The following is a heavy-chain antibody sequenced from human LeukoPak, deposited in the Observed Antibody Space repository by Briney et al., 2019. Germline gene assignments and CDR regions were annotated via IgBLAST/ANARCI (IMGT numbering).Heavy chain of an antibody. V-gene: IGHV1-18*01. CDR3: ARGYYDSSGYSQFDP. CDR1: GYTFTSYD. J-gene: IGHJ5*02. CDR2: ISAYNGNT. Sequence: ASVKVSCKASGYTFTSYDINWVRQATGQGLEWMGWISAYNGNTNYAQKLQGRVTMTTDTSTSTAYMELRSLRSDDTAVYYCARGYYDSSGYSQFDPWGQGTLVTVSS. D-gene: IGHD3-22*01.